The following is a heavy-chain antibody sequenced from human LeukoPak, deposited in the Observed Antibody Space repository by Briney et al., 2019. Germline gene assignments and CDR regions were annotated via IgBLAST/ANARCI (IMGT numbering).Heavy chain of an antibody. J-gene: IGHJ3*02. D-gene: IGHD2-15*01. V-gene: IGHV4-39*07. Sequence: SETLSLTCTVSGGSISNSNYFWGWIRQPPGKGPEWIGTIYYSGNSYYNPSLQSRVTISVDTSNNQFSLKLSSVTAADTAVYFGARVHIVVVLAATGGYAFDIWGQGTMVTVSS. CDR3: ARVHIVVVLAATGGYAFDI. CDR2: IYYSGNS. CDR1: GGSISNSNYF.